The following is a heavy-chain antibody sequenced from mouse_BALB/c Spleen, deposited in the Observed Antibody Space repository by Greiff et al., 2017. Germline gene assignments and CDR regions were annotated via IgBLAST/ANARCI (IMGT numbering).Heavy chain of an antibody. CDR2: ISSGGSYT. J-gene: IGHJ3*01. D-gene: IGHD3-2*01. CDR3: ARDSSGYVFAY. CDR1: GFTFSSYG. V-gene: IGHV5-6*01. Sequence: EVKVVESGGDLVKPGGSLKLSCAASGFTFSSYGMSWVRQTPDKRLEWVATISSGGSYTYYPDSVKGRFTISRDNAKNTLYLQMSSLKSEDTAMYYCARDSSGYVFAYWGQGTLVTVSA.